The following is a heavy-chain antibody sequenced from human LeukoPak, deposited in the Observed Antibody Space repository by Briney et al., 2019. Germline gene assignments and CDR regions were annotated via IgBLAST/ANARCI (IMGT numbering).Heavy chain of an antibody. CDR3: ASGAYSYYYMDV. Sequence: SETLSLTCSVSGGAISRYYWSWLRQPPGKGLEWIGYIYYSGSTNYNPSFKSRVTISVDTSKNQFSLKLSSVTAADTAVYYCASGAYSYYYMDVWGKGTTVTISS. D-gene: IGHD1-26*01. CDR2: IYYSGST. V-gene: IGHV4-59*01. CDR1: GGAISRYY. J-gene: IGHJ6*03.